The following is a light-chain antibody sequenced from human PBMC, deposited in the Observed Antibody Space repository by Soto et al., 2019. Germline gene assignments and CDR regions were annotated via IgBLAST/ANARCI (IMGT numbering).Light chain of an antibody. CDR2: AAS. J-gene: IGKJ5*01. Sequence: DIQMTQPPSSLSASVGDRVTITCRASERIARHLNWYQQKPGKAPKLLIYAASSLQNRVPSRFRGGGSGTDFTLTINNLQPEDFATYYCQQTYSTLSITFGLGTRLEIK. CDR1: ERIARH. CDR3: QQTYSTLSIT. V-gene: IGKV1-39*01.